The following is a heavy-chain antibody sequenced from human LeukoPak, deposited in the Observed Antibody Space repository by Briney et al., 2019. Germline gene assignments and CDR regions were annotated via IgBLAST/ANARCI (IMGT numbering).Heavy chain of an antibody. D-gene: IGHD3-22*01. J-gene: IGHJ5*02. CDR2: ISSSSSYI. Sequence: GGSLRLSCAASGFNFSSYSMNWVRQAPGKGLEWVSSISSSSSYIYYADSVKGRFTISRDNAKKSLYLQMNSLRAEDTAVYYCARTYYYDSSGYREDWFDPWGQGTLVTVSS. CDR1: GFNFSSYS. V-gene: IGHV3-21*01. CDR3: ARTYYYDSSGYREDWFDP.